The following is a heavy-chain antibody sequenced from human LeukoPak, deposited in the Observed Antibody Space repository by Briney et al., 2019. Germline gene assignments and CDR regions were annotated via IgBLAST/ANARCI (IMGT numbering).Heavy chain of an antibody. V-gene: IGHV1-2*04. CDR1: GYTFTGYY. CDR2: INPNSGGT. D-gene: IGHD3-16*02. J-gene: IGHJ4*02. Sequence: ASVKVSGKASGYTFTGYYMHWVRQAPGQGLEWMGWINPNSGGTNYAQKFQGWVTMTRDTSISTAYMELSRLRSDDTAVYYCARGENDYVWGSYRRRYYFDYWGQGTLVTVSS. CDR3: ARGENDYVWGSYRRRYYFDY.